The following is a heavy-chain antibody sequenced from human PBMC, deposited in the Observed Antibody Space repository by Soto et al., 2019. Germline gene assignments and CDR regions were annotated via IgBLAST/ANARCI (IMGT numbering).Heavy chain of an antibody. CDR3: ARSVSTIFGTYYYYYGMDV. D-gene: IGHD3-3*01. CDR2: IYYSGST. Sequence: SETLSLTCTVSGGSISSGGYYWSWIRLHPGKGLEWIGYIYYSGSTYYNPSLKSRVTISVDTSKNQFSLKLSSVTAADTAVYYCARSVSTIFGTYYYYYGMDVWGQGATVTVSS. J-gene: IGHJ6*02. CDR1: GGSISSGGYY. V-gene: IGHV4-31*03.